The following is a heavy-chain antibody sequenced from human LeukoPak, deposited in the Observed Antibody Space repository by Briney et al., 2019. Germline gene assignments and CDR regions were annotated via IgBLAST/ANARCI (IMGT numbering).Heavy chain of an antibody. J-gene: IGHJ4*02. CDR1: GFTFDDYA. Sequence: GGSLRLSCAASGFTFDDYAMHWVRQAPGKGLEWVSGISWNSGSIGCADSVKGRFTISRDNAKNSLYLQMNSLRAEDTALYYCAKGGYYYDFWGQGTLVTVSS. D-gene: IGHD3-22*01. CDR3: AKGGYYYDF. V-gene: IGHV3-9*01. CDR2: ISWNSGSI.